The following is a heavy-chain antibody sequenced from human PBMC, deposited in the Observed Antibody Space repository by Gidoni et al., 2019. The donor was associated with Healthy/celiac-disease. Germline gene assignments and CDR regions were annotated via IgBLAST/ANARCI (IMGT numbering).Heavy chain of an antibody. CDR2: IYHSGST. Sequence: QVQLQESGPGLVKPSETLSLTCTVSGYSISSGYYWGWIRQPPGKGLEWIGSIYHSGSTYYNPSLKSRVTISGDTSKNQFSLKLSSVTAADTAVYYCARGGTIVVVPAAIDPGVINWFDPWGQGTLVTVSS. CDR3: ARGGTIVVVPAAIDPGVINWFDP. D-gene: IGHD2-2*01. CDR1: GYSISSGYY. V-gene: IGHV4-38-2*02. J-gene: IGHJ5*02.